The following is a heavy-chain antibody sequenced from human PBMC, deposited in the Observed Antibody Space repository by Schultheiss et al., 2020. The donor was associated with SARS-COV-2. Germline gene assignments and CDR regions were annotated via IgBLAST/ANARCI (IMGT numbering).Heavy chain of an antibody. J-gene: IGHJ4*02. Sequence: GGSLRLSCAASGFTVSSNYMSWVRQAPGKGLEWVSAISGSGGSTYYADSVKGRFTISRDNAKNSLYLQMNSLRAEDTAVYYCARDLEYGDIGGLDYWGQGTLVTVSS. CDR2: ISGSGGST. D-gene: IGHD4-17*01. V-gene: IGHV3-11*01. CDR1: GFTVSSNY. CDR3: ARDLEYGDIGGLDY.